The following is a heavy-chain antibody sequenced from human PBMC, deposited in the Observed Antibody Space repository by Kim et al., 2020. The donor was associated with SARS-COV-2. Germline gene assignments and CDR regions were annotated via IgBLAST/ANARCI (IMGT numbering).Heavy chain of an antibody. D-gene: IGHD3-10*01. V-gene: IGHV3-48*02. J-gene: IGHJ4*02. CDR3: ARIPLWFGELGTFDY. Sequence: DSVKGRFTISRDNAKNSLYLQMNSLRDEDTAVYYCARIPLWFGELGTFDYWGQGTLVTVSS.